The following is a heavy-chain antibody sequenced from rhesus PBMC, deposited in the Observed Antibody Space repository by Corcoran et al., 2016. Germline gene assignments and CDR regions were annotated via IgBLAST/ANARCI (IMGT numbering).Heavy chain of an antibody. CDR3: ARSLRYYSGSYYPDFDY. V-gene: IGHV4-143*01. Sequence: QLQLQESGPGLVKPSETLSLTCAVSGGSISGYYLWSWIRQPPGKGLEWIGYIYGGSGSTSYNPSLKSRVIISIDPSKNHCSLKVNSVTAADTAVYYCARSLRYYSGSYYPDFDYWGQGVLVTVSS. CDR1: GGSISGYY. D-gene: IGHD3-16*01. J-gene: IGHJ4*01. CDR2: IYGGSGST.